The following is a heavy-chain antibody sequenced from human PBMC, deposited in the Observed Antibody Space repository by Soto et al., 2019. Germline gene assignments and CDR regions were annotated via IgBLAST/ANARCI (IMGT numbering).Heavy chain of an antibody. J-gene: IGHJ1*01. CDR1: GYTFTSYG. D-gene: IGHD3-10*02. CDR2: ISAYNGNT. CDR3: ARAQYVWGSAQSFSFQH. V-gene: IGHV1-18*01. Sequence: QVQLVQSGAEVKKPGASVKVSCKASGYTFTSYGISWVGQAHGQGLEWMGWISAYNGNTNYAQKLEGRVTMTTDTTTSTAYMELRSLRSADTAVYYWARAQYVWGSAQSFSFQHWGQGTLVTVSS.